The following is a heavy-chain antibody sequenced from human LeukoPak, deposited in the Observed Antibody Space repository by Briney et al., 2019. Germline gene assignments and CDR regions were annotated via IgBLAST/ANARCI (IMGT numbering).Heavy chain of an antibody. CDR3: ARRSGYYLRYFDY. D-gene: IGHD3-3*01. V-gene: IGHV1-8*01. CDR2: MNPNSGNT. J-gene: IGHJ4*02. Sequence: ASVKVSCKASGYTFGSYDVNWVRQATGQGLEWMGWMNPNSGNTGYAQKFQGRVTMTRDTSTSTVYMELSSLRSEDTAVYYCARRSGYYLRYFDYWGQGTLVTVSS. CDR1: GYTFGSYD.